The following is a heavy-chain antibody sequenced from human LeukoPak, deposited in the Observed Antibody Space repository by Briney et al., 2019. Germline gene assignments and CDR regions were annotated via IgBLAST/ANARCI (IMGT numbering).Heavy chain of an antibody. CDR1: GFTFSSYE. CDR2: ISSSGSTI. J-gene: IGHJ4*02. V-gene: IGHV3-48*03. Sequence: PGGSLRLSCAASGFTFSSYEMNWVRQAPGKGLEWVSYISSSGSTIYYADSVKGRFTISRDNAKNSLYLQMNSLRAEDTAVYYCARGEWRIGILWSGELSPNYFDYWGQGTLVTVSS. D-gene: IGHD3-10*01. CDR3: ARGEWRIGILWSGELSPNYFDY.